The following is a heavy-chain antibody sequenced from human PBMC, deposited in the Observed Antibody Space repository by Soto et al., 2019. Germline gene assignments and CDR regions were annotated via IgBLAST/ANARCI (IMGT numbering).Heavy chain of an antibody. CDR1: GFTFSDYY. J-gene: IGHJ4*02. CDR3: ARGSTDSYPGSRIFDF. Sequence: GGSLRLSCAASGFTFSDYYMSWIRQAPGKGLEWVSYISSSGSTIYYADSVKGRFTISRDNAKKTLYLQMNSLRVEDSALYYCARGSTDSYPGSRIFDFWGRGTLVTVS. D-gene: IGHD3-10*01. V-gene: IGHV3-11*01. CDR2: ISSSGSTI.